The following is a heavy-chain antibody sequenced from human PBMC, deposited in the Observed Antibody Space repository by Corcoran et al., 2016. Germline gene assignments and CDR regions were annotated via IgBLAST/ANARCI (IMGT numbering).Heavy chain of an antibody. CDR3: VRSHRSSSGGMDF. J-gene: IGHJ4*02. CDR2: ISANNGNT. D-gene: IGHD6-6*01. V-gene: IGHV1-18*01. Sequence: QVQLVPSGGEVKKPGASVKVSCTASGYTFTSCAITWVRQAPGQGLEWMGWISANNGNTNYAQKLQGRVTMTTDTSTSTAYMELRSLRSDDTAVYYWVRSHRSSSGGMDFWGQGTLVTVSS. CDR1: GYTFTSCA.